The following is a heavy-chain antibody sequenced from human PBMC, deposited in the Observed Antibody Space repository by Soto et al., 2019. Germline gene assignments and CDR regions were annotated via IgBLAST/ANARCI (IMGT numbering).Heavy chain of an antibody. CDR1: CGSISSYY. Sequence: SETLSLTCTVSCGSISSYYWSWIRQPPGNGLDWIGYIYYSVCTNXXPSLKSRXXISVDTSNNHXSLKLXSVTAAYTAVYYCARASRIAAMVDYWGQGTLVTVSS. V-gene: IGHV4-59*01. J-gene: IGHJ4*02. D-gene: IGHD2-2*01. CDR2: IYYSVCT. CDR3: ARASRIAAMVDY.